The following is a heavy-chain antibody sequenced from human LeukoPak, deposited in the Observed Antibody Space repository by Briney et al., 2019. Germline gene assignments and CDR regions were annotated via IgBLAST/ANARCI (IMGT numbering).Heavy chain of an antibody. J-gene: IGHJ4*02. Sequence: GGSLRLSCAASGFTFSSYSMTWVRQAPGKGLEWVSSISSSSSYIYYADSVKGRFTISRDNAKNSLYLQMNSLRAEDTAVYYCARVRDSSGYYYVKYWGQGTLVTVSS. CDR3: ARVRDSSGYYYVKY. V-gene: IGHV3-21*01. CDR1: GFTFSSYS. CDR2: ISSSSSYI. D-gene: IGHD3-22*01.